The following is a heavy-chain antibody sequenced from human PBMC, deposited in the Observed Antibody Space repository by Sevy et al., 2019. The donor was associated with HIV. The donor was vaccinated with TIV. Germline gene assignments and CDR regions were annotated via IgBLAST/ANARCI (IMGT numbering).Heavy chain of an antibody. Sequence: GGSLRLSCAASGFTFSSYAVHWVRQAPGKGLEWVAVISYDGSNKYYADSVKGRFTISRDNSKNTLYLQMNSLRVEDTAVYYCAIDQHAYGGNLRTGWFDPWGQGTLVTVSS. D-gene: IGHD4-17*01. CDR2: ISYDGSNK. J-gene: IGHJ5*02. V-gene: IGHV3-30-3*01. CDR1: GFTFSSYA. CDR3: AIDQHAYGGNLRTGWFDP.